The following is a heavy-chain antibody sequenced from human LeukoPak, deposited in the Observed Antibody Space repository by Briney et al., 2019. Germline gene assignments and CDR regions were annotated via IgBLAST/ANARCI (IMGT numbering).Heavy chain of an antibody. CDR2: INSDGSST. D-gene: IGHD6-19*01. J-gene: IGHJ6*02. V-gene: IGHV3-74*01. CDR3: ARTDRGGWGVGYYYYGTDV. Sequence: GGSLRLSCAASGFTFSSYWMHWVRQVPGKGLVWVPRINSDGSSTSYADSVKGRFTISRDNAKNTLYVQMNSLRAEDTAVYYCARTDRGGWGVGYYYYGTDVWGQGTTVTVSS. CDR1: GFTFSSYW.